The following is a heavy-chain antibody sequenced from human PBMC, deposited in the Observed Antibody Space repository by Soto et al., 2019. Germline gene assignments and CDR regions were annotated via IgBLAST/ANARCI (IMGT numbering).Heavy chain of an antibody. CDR1: GYSFTSYW. J-gene: IGHJ5*02. CDR2: IDPSDSYT. Sequence: PGESLKISCKASGYSFTSYWISWVRQMPGKGLEWMGRIDPSDSYTNYSPSFQGHVTISADKSISTAYLQWSSLKASDTAMYYCARHDIVVVPAPPSDWFDPWGQGTLVTVSS. V-gene: IGHV5-10-1*01. D-gene: IGHD2-2*01. CDR3: ARHDIVVVPAPPSDWFDP.